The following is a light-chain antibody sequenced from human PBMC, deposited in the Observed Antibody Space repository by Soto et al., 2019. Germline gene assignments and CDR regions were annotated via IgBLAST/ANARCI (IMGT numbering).Light chain of an antibody. Sequence: EIVLTQSQATLSISPGERATLSCLASQSVSSNLAWYQQKPGQAPRLLIYGASTRATGIPARFSGSGSGTEFTLTISSLQSEDFAVYYCQQYYDWPITFGQGTRLEIK. J-gene: IGKJ5*01. CDR2: GAS. V-gene: IGKV3-15*01. CDR1: QSVSSN. CDR3: QQYYDWPIT.